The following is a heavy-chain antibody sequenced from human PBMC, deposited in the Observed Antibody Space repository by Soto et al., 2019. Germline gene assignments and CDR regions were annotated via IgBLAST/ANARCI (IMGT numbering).Heavy chain of an antibody. Sequence: QLVESGGGLVQPGRSLRLSCAASGFTFDDYAMHWVRQAPGKGLEWVSGISWSGDNMAYADSVKGRFITSRDNVKNSLYLQRNSLRVEDTALYHCVKVSYSSLTTLGSAFDVWGQGTMVTVS. CDR3: VKVSYSSLTTLGSAFDV. CDR1: GFTFDDYA. J-gene: IGHJ3*01. D-gene: IGHD4-4*01. V-gene: IGHV3-9*01. CDR2: ISWSGDNM.